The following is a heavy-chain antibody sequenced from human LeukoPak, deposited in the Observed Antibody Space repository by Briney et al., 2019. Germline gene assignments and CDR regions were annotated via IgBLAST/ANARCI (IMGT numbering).Heavy chain of an antibody. CDR1: GFTFSSYA. Sequence: PGGSLRLSCAASGFTFSSYAMTWVRQAPGKGLDWVSAILASGGNKYYADSVKGRFTIYRDTSKDTLYLQMNSLRAEDTAVYYCAKDPDYDSTEYYPDYWGEGTLV. CDR2: ILASGGNK. D-gene: IGHD3-22*01. CDR3: AKDPDYDSTEYYPDY. J-gene: IGHJ4*02. V-gene: IGHV3-23*01.